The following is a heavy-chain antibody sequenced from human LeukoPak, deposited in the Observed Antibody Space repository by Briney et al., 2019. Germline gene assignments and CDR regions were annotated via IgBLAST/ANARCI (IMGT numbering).Heavy chain of an antibody. Sequence: SQTLSLTCTVPGGSISSGGYYWSWIRQPPGKGLEWIGYIYHSGSTYYNPSLKSRVTISVDRSKNQFSLKLSSVTAADTAVYYCARMRLAAAGPDDAFDIWGQGTMVTVSS. D-gene: IGHD6-13*01. V-gene: IGHV4-30-2*01. CDR1: GGSISSGGYY. CDR2: IYHSGST. J-gene: IGHJ3*02. CDR3: ARMRLAAAGPDDAFDI.